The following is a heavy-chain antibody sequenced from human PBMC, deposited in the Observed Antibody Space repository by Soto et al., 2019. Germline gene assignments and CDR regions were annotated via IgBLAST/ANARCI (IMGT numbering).Heavy chain of an antibody. Sequence: GGSLRLSCAASGFSFSSYAMSWVRQAPGKGLEWVSAICGSGGSTYYADSVKGRFTISRDNTKNTLYLQMNSLRAEDTAVYYCARVGDYGWGNTNWFDPWGQGTLVTVSS. CDR2: ICGSGGST. D-gene: IGHD3-16*01. J-gene: IGHJ5*02. V-gene: IGHV3-23*01. CDR3: ARVGDYGWGNTNWFDP. CDR1: GFSFSSYA.